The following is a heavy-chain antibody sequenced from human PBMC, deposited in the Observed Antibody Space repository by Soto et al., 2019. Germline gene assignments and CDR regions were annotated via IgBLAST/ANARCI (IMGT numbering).Heavy chain of an antibody. CDR2: INPNSGGT. J-gene: IGHJ4*02. D-gene: IGHD5-12*01. V-gene: IGHV1-2*04. Sequence: ASVEVSCKAYGYTSTGYYMNRVRQAPGQGLEWMGWINPNSGGTNYAQRFKGWVTMTRDTSISTAYMELSRLRSDDTAVYYCARDNGDGYNYPDYWGQGTLVTVSS. CDR1: GYTSTGYY. CDR3: ARDNGDGYNYPDY.